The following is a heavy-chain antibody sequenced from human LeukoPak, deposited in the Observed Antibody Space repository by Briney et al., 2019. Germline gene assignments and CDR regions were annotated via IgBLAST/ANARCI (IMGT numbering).Heavy chain of an antibody. CDR2: IYYSGST. CDR1: GGSISSSSYY. J-gene: IGHJ4*02. Sequence: SETLSLTCTVSGGSISSSSYYWGWIRHPPGKGLEWIGSIYYSGSTYYNPSLKSRVTISVDTSKNQFSLKLSSVTAADTAVYYCARYYYGSALGFDYWGQGTLVTVSS. D-gene: IGHD3-10*01. CDR3: ARYYYGSALGFDY. V-gene: IGHV4-39*07.